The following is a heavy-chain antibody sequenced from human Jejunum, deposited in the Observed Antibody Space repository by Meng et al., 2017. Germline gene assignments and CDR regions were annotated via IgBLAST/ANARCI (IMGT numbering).Heavy chain of an antibody. J-gene: IGHJ4*02. Sequence: QIHLSRSGSTWVNLTQTLALTCTFSGFSLSTSGVGVGWIRQSTGEALEWLAVIYWDNDKRYSPSLKNRLTIDKDTSKNEVVLTMTNMDPVDTATYYCAHRRISGSPWDGGDFDYWGQGTLVTVSS. V-gene: IGHV2-5*02. CDR2: IYWDNDK. CDR1: GFSLSTSGVG. CDR3: AHRRISGSPWDGGDFDY. D-gene: IGHD2-15*01.